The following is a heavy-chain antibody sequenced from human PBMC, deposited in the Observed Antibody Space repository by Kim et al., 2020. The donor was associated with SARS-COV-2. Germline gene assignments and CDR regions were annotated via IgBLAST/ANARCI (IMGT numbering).Heavy chain of an antibody. V-gene: IGHV5-10-1*01. D-gene: IGHD6-13*01. CDR3: ARQRERVRSSQNNWFDP. J-gene: IGHJ5*02. CDR2: IDPSDSYT. CDR1: GYSFTSYW. Sequence: GESLKISCKGSGYSFTSYWISWVRQMPGKGLEWMGRIDPSDSYTNYSPSFQGHVTISADKSISTAYLQWSSLKASDTAMYYCARQRERVRSSQNNWFDPWGQGTLVTVSS.